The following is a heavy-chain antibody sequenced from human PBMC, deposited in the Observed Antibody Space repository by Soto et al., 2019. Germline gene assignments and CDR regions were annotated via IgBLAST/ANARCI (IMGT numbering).Heavy chain of an antibody. J-gene: IGHJ3*02. V-gene: IGHV3-48*01. Sequence: PGGSLRLSCAASGFTFSSYTMNWVRQAPGRGLEWVSYISSGSSTIYYADSLKGRFTISRDNAGNSLYLQMNRLRAEDTAVYYCARGHSSGRGAFDISGQGTMVTVSS. D-gene: IGHD6-19*01. CDR1: GFTFSSYT. CDR3: ARGHSSGRGAFDI. CDR2: ISSGSSTI.